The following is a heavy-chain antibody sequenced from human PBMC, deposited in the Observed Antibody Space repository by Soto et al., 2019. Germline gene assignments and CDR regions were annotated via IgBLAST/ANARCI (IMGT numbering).Heavy chain of an antibody. J-gene: IGHJ4*02. V-gene: IGHV4-59*01. CDR2: IYYSGTT. CDR3: ARYSGTLQFDY. Sequence: SETLSLTCTVSGGSISDYYWSWIRQPPGKGLEWIGYIYYSGTTNYNPSLKSRVTISVDTSKNQFSLKLSSVTAADTAVYYCARYSGTLQFDYWGQGTLVTAPQ. D-gene: IGHD1-26*01. CDR1: GGSISDYY.